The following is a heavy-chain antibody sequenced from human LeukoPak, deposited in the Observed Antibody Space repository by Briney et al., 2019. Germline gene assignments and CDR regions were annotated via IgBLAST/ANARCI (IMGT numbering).Heavy chain of an antibody. Sequence: GASVKVSCKASGYTFISYGISRVRQAPGQGLEWMGWISAYNGNTNYAQKLQGRVTMTTDTSTSTAYMELRSLRSDDTAVYYCARTGGYGRYYYYYYMDVWGKGTTVTVSS. J-gene: IGHJ6*03. CDR2: ISAYNGNT. D-gene: IGHD3-22*01. CDR3: ARTGGYGRYYYYYYMDV. V-gene: IGHV1-18*01. CDR1: GYTFISYG.